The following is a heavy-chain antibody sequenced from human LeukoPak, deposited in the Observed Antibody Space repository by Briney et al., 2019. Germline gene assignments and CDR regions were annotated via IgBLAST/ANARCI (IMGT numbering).Heavy chain of an antibody. J-gene: IGHJ4*02. CDR3: ARVSFCPRCHFDY. CDR1: GFSFSSYW. V-gene: IGHV3-74*03. CDR2: ISPDGSSA. Sequence: PRGSLRLSCAASGFSFSSYWMHWVRQAPGKGLVWVARISPDGSSALSADSVRGRFTISRDKADNTLYLQLNSLRAEDTAVYYCARVSFCPRCHFDYWGQGTLVTVSS. D-gene: IGHD2/OR15-2a*01.